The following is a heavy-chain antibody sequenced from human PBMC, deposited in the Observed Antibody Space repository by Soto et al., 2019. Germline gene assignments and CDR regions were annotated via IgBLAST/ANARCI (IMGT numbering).Heavy chain of an antibody. CDR1: GFTFSSYA. CDR2: ISGSGGSS. Sequence: GGSLRLSCAASGFTFSSYAMSWVRQAPGKGLEWVSLISGSGGSSYYADSVKGRFTISRDNSKNTLYLQMNSLRAEDTAVYYCAKDYKLVPGTINFDDWGKGTLVTVSS. CDR3: AKDYKLVPGTINFDD. J-gene: IGHJ4*02. V-gene: IGHV3-23*01. D-gene: IGHD2-2*01.